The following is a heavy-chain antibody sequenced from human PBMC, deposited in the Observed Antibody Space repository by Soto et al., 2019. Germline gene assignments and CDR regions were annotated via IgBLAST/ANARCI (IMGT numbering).Heavy chain of an antibody. D-gene: IGHD3-22*01. CDR2: IYSGGST. V-gene: IGHV3-66*01. CDR3: ASPLADYYDSSGVFDY. CDR1: GFTVSSNY. Sequence: EVQLVESGGGLVQPGGSLRLSCAASGFTVSSNYMSWVRQAPGKGLEWVSVIYSGGSTYYADSVKGRFTIARDNSKNTLYLQMNSLRAEDTAVYYCASPLADYYDSSGVFDYWGQGTLVTVSS. J-gene: IGHJ4*02.